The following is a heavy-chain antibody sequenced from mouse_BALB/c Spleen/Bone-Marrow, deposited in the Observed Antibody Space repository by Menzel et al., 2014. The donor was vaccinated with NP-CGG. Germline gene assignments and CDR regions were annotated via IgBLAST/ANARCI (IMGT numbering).Heavy chain of an antibody. CDR3: ARTGTWFAY. CDR2: IHYSGST. Sequence: VQLQQSGPDLVKPSQSLSLTCTVTGYSITSGYNWHWIRQFPGNKLEWMGYIHYSGSTNYNPSLKSRISITRDTSKNQFFLQLNSVTTEDTATYYCARTGTWFAYWGQGTLVTVSA. CDR1: GYSITSGYN. J-gene: IGHJ3*01. V-gene: IGHV3-1*02. D-gene: IGHD4-1*01.